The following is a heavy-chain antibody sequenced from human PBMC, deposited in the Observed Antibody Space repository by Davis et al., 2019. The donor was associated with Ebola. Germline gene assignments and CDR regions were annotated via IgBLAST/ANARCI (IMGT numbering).Heavy chain of an antibody. CDR3: AKSRILVLGKPNAFDI. CDR2: IRSKAYGGTT. Sequence: GGSLRLSCAASGFTFSDYYMSWFRQAPGKGLEWVGFIRSKAYGGTTEYAASVKGRFTISRDDSKSIAYLQMNSLRAEDTAVYYCAKSRILVLGKPNAFDIWGQGTMVTVSS. V-gene: IGHV3-71*01. D-gene: IGHD6-6*01. CDR1: GFTFSDYY. J-gene: IGHJ3*02.